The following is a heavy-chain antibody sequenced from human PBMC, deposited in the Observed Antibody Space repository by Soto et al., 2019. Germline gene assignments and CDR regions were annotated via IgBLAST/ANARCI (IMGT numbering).Heavy chain of an antibody. J-gene: IGHJ4*02. CDR1: GGSITRNNHY. CDR3: ARLGSSGWYQGSYFDY. D-gene: IGHD6-19*01. CDR2: ILYSGST. Sequence: QLQLQESGPGLVKPSETLSLTCIGSGGSITRNNHYWGWIRQSPGKGLEWIGSILYSGSTNYSPSIKSRVTLPVATSKNQCSLKMSSVTAADTALYYCARLGSSGWYQGSYFDYWGQRTLVPVSS. V-gene: IGHV4-39*01.